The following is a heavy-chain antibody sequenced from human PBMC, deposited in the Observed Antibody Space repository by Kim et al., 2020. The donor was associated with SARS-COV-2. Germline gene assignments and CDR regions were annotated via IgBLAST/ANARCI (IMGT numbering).Heavy chain of an antibody. CDR1: GYTFTSYG. CDR2: ICAYNGNT. V-gene: IGHV1-18*01. D-gene: IGHD3-10*01. J-gene: IGHJ4*02. CDR3: ARVLGLWFGVAY. Sequence: ASVKVSCKASGYTFTSYGISWVRQAPGQGLEWMGWICAYNGNTNYAQKLQGRVTLTTDPSTSTAYMELRCLRSDDTAVYYCARVLGLWFGVAYWGQGTLVTVSS.